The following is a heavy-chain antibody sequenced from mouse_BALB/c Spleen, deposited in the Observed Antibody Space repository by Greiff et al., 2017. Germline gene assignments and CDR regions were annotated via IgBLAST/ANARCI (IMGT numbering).Heavy chain of an antibody. J-gene: IGHJ2*01. CDR3: AREGY. V-gene: IGHV1-80*01. CDR2: IYPGDGDT. CDR1: GYAFSSYW. Sequence: VKLVESGAELVRPGSSVKISCKASGYAFSSYWMNWVKQRPGQGLEWIGQIYPGDGDTNYNGKFKGKATLTADKSSSTAYMQLSSLTSEDSAVYFCAREGYWGQGTTLTVSS.